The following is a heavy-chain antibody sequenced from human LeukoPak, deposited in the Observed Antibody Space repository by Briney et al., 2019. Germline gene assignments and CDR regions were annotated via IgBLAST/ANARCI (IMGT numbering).Heavy chain of an antibody. CDR2: IKEDGIEK. D-gene: IGHD2-15*01. Sequence: GGSLRLSCAASGFTFSSYGMHWVRQAPGKGLEWVANIKEDGIEKYYVDSVKGRFTISRDNARNSLYLQMDSLRAEDTALYYCARDSGSCTGCAFDLWGQGTMVTVSS. V-gene: IGHV3-7*01. CDR3: ARDSGSCTGCAFDL. J-gene: IGHJ3*01. CDR1: GFTFSSYG.